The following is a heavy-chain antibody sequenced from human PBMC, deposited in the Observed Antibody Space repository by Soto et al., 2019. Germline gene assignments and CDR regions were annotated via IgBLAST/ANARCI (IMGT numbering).Heavy chain of an antibody. CDR1: GFTFNNYW. J-gene: IGHJ4*02. V-gene: IGHV3-7*03. D-gene: IGHD2-8*01. CDR3: ARVTNGCSFDQ. Sequence: EVQLVESGGGLVQPGGSLRLSCAASGFTFNNYWMTWVRQAPGKGLEWVANIKQDGSEIYYVDSVKGRFTTSRDNAKSSLYLQMNSLRAEDTAMYYCARVTNGCSFDQWGQGTLVTVSS. CDR2: IKQDGSEI.